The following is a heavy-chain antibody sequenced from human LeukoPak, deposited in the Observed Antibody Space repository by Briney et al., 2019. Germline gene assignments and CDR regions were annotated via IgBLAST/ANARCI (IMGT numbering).Heavy chain of an antibody. V-gene: IGHV4-39*07. CDR1: GGSIISDDFY. Sequence: SETLSLTCTVCGGSIISDDFYWGWIRQPPGKGLEWIGCIFYSGNTYYNSSLKSRVTISVDKSKNQFSLILTSVTAADTAVYYCARDCCGYRSWFAPWSQGTLVTVSS. CDR3: ARDCCGYRSWFAP. J-gene: IGHJ5*02. D-gene: IGHD6-25*01. CDR2: IFYSGNT.